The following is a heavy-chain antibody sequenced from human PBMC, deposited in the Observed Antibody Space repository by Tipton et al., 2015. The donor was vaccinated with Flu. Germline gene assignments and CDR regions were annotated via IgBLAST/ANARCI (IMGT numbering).Heavy chain of an antibody. Sequence: TLSLTCTVSGGSISTINYYWGWVRQSPGEGLQWIASIYRTGSTYYNPSLKSRVTMSVDTTKNLFYLKLTSVTAADTAVYYCARALNSGREYAFDIWGQGAVVTVSS. CDR2: IYRTGST. D-gene: IGHD6-19*01. CDR3: ARALNSGREYAFDI. V-gene: IGHV4-39*07. CDR1: GGSISTINYY. J-gene: IGHJ3*02.